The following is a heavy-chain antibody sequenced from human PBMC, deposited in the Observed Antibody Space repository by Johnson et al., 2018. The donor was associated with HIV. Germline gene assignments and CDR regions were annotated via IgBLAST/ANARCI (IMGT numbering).Heavy chain of an antibody. CDR2: IRYDGSNK. V-gene: IGHV3-30*02. D-gene: IGHD6-19*01. CDR1: GFTFSSYG. J-gene: IGHJ3*02. CDR3: AKEGQWLVQEAFDI. Sequence: QVQLVESGGGVVQPGRSLRLSCAASGFTFSSYGMHWVRQAPGKGLEWVAFIRYDGSNKYYADSVKGRFTISRDNSKNTLYLQMNSLRAEDTAVYYCAKEGQWLVQEAFDIWGQGTMVTVSS.